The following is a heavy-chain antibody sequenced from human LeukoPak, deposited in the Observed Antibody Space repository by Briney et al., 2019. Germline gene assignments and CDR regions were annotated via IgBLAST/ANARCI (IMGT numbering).Heavy chain of an antibody. J-gene: IGHJ5*02. Sequence: PGGSLRLSCAASGFTFSSIYMSWVRQAPGKGLEWVSFIYSDGNTYYGDSVKGRYTLSRDSSRNTLYLQMNSLTVDDTAVYYCAGDTHSSSWYDHWGQGTLVTVSS. D-gene: IGHD6-19*01. CDR1: GFTFSSIY. V-gene: IGHV3-53*01. CDR2: IYSDGNT. CDR3: AGDTHSSSWYDH.